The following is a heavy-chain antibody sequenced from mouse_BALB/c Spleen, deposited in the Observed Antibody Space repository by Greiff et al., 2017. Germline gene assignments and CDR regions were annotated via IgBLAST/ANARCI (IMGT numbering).Heavy chain of an antibody. J-gene: IGHJ4*01. D-gene: IGHD2-4*01. CDR2: IWTGGGT. V-gene: IGHV2-9-2*01. CDR3: VRGARDYDRGYYAMDY. Sequence: VKLVESGPGLVAPSQSLSITCTVSGFSLTSYDISWIRQPPGKGLEWLGVIWTGGGTNYNSAFMSRLSISKDNSKSQVFLKMNSLQTDDTAIYYCVRGARDYDRGYYAMDYWGQGTSVTVSS. CDR1: GFSLTSYD.